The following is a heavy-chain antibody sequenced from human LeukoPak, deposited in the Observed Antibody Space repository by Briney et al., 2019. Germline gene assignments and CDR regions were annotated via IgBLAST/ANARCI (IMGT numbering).Heavy chain of an antibody. CDR3: AKAKYSSGWYYFDY. CDR1: GFTFSTYA. Sequence: GGSLRLSCAASGFTFSTYAMTWVRQAPGKGLECVSGISGSDGSTYYADSVKGRFTISRDNSKNTLYLQMNSLRAEDTAVYYCAKAKYSSGWYYFDYWGQGALVTVSS. D-gene: IGHD6-19*01. CDR2: ISGSDGST. J-gene: IGHJ4*02. V-gene: IGHV3-23*01.